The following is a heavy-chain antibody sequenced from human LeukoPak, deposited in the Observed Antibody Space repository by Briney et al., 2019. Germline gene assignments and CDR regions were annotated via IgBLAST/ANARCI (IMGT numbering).Heavy chain of an antibody. V-gene: IGHV4-39*01. CDR2: IYYSGTT. Sequence: SETLSLTCNVSGGSMRSSGSYWSWIRQPPGKGLEWIGSIYYSGTTFYNPSLQSRVTISLDTSKNRFSLKLWSVTAADTAVYYCARSEEWLLLVDCWGQGTLVTVSS. J-gene: IGHJ4*02. CDR1: GGSMRSSGSY. D-gene: IGHD6-19*01. CDR3: ARSEEWLLLVDC.